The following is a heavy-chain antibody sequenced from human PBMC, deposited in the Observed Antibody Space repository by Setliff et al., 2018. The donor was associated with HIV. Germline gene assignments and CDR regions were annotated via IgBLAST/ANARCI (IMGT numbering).Heavy chain of an antibody. J-gene: IGHJ5*02. CDR3: ARHSGVASPNWFDP. CDR1: GGSISGHY. Sequence: KPSETLSLTCTVSGGSISGHYWSWIRQPPGRGLEWIGYIYSSGSTNFNPPLQSRVTISVDTSKNQFSLKLSSVTAADTAVYYCARHSGVASPNWFDPWGQGTLVTSPQ. D-gene: IGHD3-10*01. V-gene: IGHV4-4*09. CDR2: IYSSGST.